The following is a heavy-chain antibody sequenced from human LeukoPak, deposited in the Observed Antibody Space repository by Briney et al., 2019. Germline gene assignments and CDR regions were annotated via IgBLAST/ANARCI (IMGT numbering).Heavy chain of an antibody. CDR3: ARSQSPLDAFDI. CDR2: INHNGNVN. V-gene: IGHV3-7*03. CDR1: GFTFSSYA. Sequence: GGSLRLSCAASGFTFSSYAMNWARQAPGKGLEWVASINHNGNVNYYVDSVKGRSTISRDNSKNTLYLQMNSLRAEDTAVYYCARSQSPLDAFDIWGQGTMVTVSS. J-gene: IGHJ3*02.